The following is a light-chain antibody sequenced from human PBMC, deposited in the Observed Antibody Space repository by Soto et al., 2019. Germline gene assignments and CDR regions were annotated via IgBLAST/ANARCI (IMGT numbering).Light chain of an antibody. CDR2: GAS. Sequence: EIVLTQSPGTLSLSPGERATLSCRASQSVSSNYITWYQQKPGQAPRRLIFGASSRATGIPDRFSGSGSGTDFTLTISRLEPEDFAVYYCKQYGSSPSTFG. CDR1: QSVSSNY. J-gene: IGKJ1*01. CDR3: KQYGSSPST. V-gene: IGKV3-20*01.